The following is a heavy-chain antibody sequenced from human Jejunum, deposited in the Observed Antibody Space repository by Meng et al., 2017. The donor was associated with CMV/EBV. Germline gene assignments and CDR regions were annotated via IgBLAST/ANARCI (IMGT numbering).Heavy chain of an antibody. CDR3: ARDNGDLYYGMDV. V-gene: IGHV4-59*02. D-gene: IGHD4-17*01. CDR2: IYSSRST. Sequence: VSGDSVTDYYWSWIRQSPEQGLEWIGYIYSSRSTRYNPSLESRVSISIDTSKQHFSLRMTSVTAADTAIYYCARDNGDLYYGMDVWGQGTTVTVSS. J-gene: IGHJ6*02. CDR1: GDSVTDYY.